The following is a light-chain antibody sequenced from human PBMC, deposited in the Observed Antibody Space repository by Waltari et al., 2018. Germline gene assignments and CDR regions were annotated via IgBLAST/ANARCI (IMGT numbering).Light chain of an antibody. CDR1: QDISNY. V-gene: IGKV1-27*01. Sequence: DIQLTQSPSSLSASVGDRVTITCRASQDISNYLAWYQQKPGKVPKLLIYVASVLQSGVPSRFSGSVSGTEFTLTISSLQPDDVATYYCFGLTFGGGTKVDIK. CDR3: FGLT. J-gene: IGKJ4*01. CDR2: VAS.